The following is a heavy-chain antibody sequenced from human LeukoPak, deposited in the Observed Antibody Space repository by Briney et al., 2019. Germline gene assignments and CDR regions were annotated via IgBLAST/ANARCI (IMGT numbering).Heavy chain of an antibody. CDR3: ARVLSWGWFDP. D-gene: IGHD1-26*01. CDR1: GFSFSTYW. Sequence: GGSLRLSCAASGFSFSTYWMGWVRQAPGKGLEWVANIKEDGSAKYYVDSLKGRFTISRDNAKNSLYLQMNTLRAEDTAVYYCARVLSWGWFDPWGQGTLVTVSS. CDR2: IKEDGSAK. J-gene: IGHJ5*02. V-gene: IGHV3-7*05.